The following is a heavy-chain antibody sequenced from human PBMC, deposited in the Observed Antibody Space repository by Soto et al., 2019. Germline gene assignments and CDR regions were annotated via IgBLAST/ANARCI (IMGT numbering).Heavy chain of an antibody. CDR2: ISGSGGST. D-gene: IGHD6-13*01. V-gene: IGHV3-23*01. CDR1: GFTFSSYA. CDR3: AKIGFSSSGDYYYYYGMDV. Sequence: PGGSLRLSCAASGFTFSSYAMSWVRQAPGKGLEWVSAISGSGGSTYYADSVKGRFTISRDNSKNTLYLQMNSLRAEDTAVYYCAKIGFSSSGDYYYYYGMDVWGQGTTVTVSS. J-gene: IGHJ6*02.